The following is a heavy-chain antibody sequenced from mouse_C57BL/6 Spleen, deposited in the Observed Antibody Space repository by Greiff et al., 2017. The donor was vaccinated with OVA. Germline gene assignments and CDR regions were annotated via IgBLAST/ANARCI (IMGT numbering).Heavy chain of an antibody. CDR3: ARAHYYGSSYGYYFDY. J-gene: IGHJ2*01. Sequence: EVQLQESGPGLAKPSQTLSLTCSVTGYSITSDYWNWIRKFPGNKLEYMGYISYSGSTYYNPSLNSRISITRDTSKNPYYLQLNSVTTEDTATYYCARAHYYGSSYGYYFDYWGQGTTLTVSS. D-gene: IGHD1-1*01. CDR1: GYSITSDY. CDR2: ISYSGST. V-gene: IGHV3-8*01.